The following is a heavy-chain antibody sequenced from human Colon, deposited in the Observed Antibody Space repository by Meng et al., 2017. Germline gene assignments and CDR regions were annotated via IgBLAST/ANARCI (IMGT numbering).Heavy chain of an antibody. CDR2: ISHDGGAI. V-gene: IGHV3-30*04. D-gene: IGHD4/OR15-4a*01. CDR1: TFTFSLYS. J-gene: IGHJ5*02. Sequence: QGDLVESGGGVVQPGRSLRLSCVDSTFTFSLYSMHWVRQAPGKGLEWVAVISHDGGAIFYADSVKGRFTISRDNSKNTLYLEMNSLRDEDTAVYYCAREPDYRAWLDPWGQGTLVTVSS. CDR3: AREPDYRAWLDP.